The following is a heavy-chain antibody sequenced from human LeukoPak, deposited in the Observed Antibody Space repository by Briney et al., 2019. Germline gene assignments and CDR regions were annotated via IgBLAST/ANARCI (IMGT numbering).Heavy chain of an antibody. CDR3: ARWGSGFFDF. CDR1: GGSISSNAYY. CDR2: IYSSVST. V-gene: IGHV4-39*07. J-gene: IGHJ4*02. D-gene: IGHD3-22*01. Sequence: SETLSLTCTVSGGSISSNAYYWAWIRQPPGKGLEWIGSIYSSVSTYYNPSLKSRVTVSVDKSNNQFSLKLSSVTAADTAVYYCARWGSGFFDFWGQGSLVTVSS.